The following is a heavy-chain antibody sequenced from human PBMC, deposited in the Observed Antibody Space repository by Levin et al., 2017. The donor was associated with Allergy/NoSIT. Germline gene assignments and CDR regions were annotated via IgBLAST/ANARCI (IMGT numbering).Heavy chain of an antibody. J-gene: IGHJ4*02. D-gene: IGHD3-10*01. V-gene: IGHV5-51*01. CDR3: ARQSDELPPYDGEWVEEHYFDH. CDR1: GYQFTDYW. CDR2: IYPGDSET. Sequence: AGGSLRLSCQGSGYQFTDYWIGWVRQLPGKGLEWMGNIYPGDSETRSSQSFQGQVTFSVDKSMNTAYLQWDSLRASATALYYCARQSDELPPYDGEWVEEHYFDHWGQGTLVTVSS.